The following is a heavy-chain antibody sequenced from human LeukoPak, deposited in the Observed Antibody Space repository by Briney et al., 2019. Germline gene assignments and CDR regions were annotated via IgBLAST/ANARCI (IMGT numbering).Heavy chain of an antibody. D-gene: IGHD3-10*01. V-gene: IGHV3-7*01. Sequence: GGSLRLSCAASGSNFNTYWMGWVRQAAGRWLEWVANIKQDGSEKYYVDYVKGRFTISRDNAKNSMYLQMNSLRGEDTAVYYCARPLMYYYGSETYFWFDAWGQGTLVTVSS. CDR2: IKQDGSEK. J-gene: IGHJ5*02. CDR1: GSNFNTYW. CDR3: ARPLMYYYGSETYFWFDA.